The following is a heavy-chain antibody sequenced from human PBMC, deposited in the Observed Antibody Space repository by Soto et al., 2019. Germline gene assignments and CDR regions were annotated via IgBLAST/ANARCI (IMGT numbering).Heavy chain of an antibody. Sequence: SETLSLTCTVSGGSISSGAYYWTWIRQHPGKGLEWIGYIYYSGSTYYNPSLESQVSMSVDTSKNQFSLKLSSVSAADTAVYYCARGNSGKYFFDYWGPGTQVTVSS. J-gene: IGHJ4*02. CDR3: ARGNSGKYFFDY. CDR2: IYYSGST. D-gene: IGHD3-10*01. CDR1: GGSISSGAYY. V-gene: IGHV4-31*01.